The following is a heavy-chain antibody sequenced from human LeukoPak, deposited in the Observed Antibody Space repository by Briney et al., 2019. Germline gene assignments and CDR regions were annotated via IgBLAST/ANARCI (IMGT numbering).Heavy chain of an antibody. CDR1: GFTFNIYA. D-gene: IGHD3-22*01. CDR3: AKDLFNYYDSSAYYGPDY. CDR2: ISFDGNYK. Sequence: GGSLRLSCAASGFTFNIYALHWVRQAPGKGLEWVAVISFDGNYKYYTDSVRGRFTISRDNSKNTLFLQMNSLRAEDTAVYYCAKDLFNYYDSSAYYGPDYWGQGTLVTVSS. J-gene: IGHJ4*02. V-gene: IGHV3-30*18.